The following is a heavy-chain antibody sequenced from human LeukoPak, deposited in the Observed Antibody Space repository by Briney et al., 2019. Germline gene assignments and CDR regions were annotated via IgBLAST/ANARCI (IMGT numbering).Heavy chain of an antibody. V-gene: IGHV1-2*02. CDR2: INPNSGGT. J-gene: IGHJ5*02. D-gene: IGHD4-17*01. Sequence: ASVKVSCKASGYTFTGCYMHWVRQAPGQGLEWMGWINPNSGGTNYAQKFQGRVTMTRDTSISTAYMELSRLRSDDTAVYYCARDYGDYASWFDPWGQGTLVTVSS. CDR3: ARDYGDYASWFDP. CDR1: GYTFTGCY.